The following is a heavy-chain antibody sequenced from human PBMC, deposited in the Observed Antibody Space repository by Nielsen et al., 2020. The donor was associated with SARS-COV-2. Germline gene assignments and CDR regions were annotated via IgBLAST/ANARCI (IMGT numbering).Heavy chain of an antibody. J-gene: IGHJ4*02. V-gene: IGHV3-23*01. CDR1: GFTFWTYA. CDR3: VKVYGSGTYYNYFDY. D-gene: IGHD3-10*01. Sequence: GGSLRLSCAASGFTFWTYAKSWARQAPGKGLEWVSLISDSGGSTYSADSVKGRFTISRDNSRNTLYLQMNSLSAEDTAIYYCVKVYGSGTYYNYFDYWGQGTLVTVSS. CDR2: ISDSGGST.